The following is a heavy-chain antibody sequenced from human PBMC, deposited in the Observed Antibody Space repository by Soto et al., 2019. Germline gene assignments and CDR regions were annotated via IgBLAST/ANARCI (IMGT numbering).Heavy chain of an antibody. J-gene: IGHJ5*02. CDR3: TILIRQSQYAERPNWFDP. Sequence: GGSLRLSCAVSGLTFPHVWMDWVRQAPGKGLEWVGRLKSKLDGGTTDYSAPVKGRFTISRDDSKNTLYLHMSSLKTEDTAMYYCTILIRQSQYAERPNWFDPWGQGTLVTVSS. D-gene: IGHD1-1*01. CDR2: LKSKLDGGTT. CDR1: GLTFPHVW. V-gene: IGHV3-15*07.